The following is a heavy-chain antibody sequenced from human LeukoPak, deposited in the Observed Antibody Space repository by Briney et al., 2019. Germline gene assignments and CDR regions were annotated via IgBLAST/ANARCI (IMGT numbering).Heavy chain of an antibody. Sequence: TSETLSLTCTVSGGSISSSSYYWGWIRQPPGKGLEWIGSIYYSGSTYYNPSLKSRITISVDTSKNQFSLKLSSVTAADTAVYYCARGFASCSGGSCYSGLIDYWGQGTLVTVSS. V-gene: IGHV4-39*07. J-gene: IGHJ4*02. CDR1: GGSISSSSYY. CDR2: IYYSGST. D-gene: IGHD2-15*01. CDR3: ARGFASCSGGSCYSGLIDY.